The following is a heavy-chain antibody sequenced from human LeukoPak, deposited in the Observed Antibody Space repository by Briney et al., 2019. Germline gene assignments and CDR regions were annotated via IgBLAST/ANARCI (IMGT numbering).Heavy chain of an antibody. CDR2: IYNSGGT. CDR1: GGSISSYH. CDR3: ARVSSSGAGYIDV. Sequence: SSETLSLTCTVSGGSISSYHWSWIRQPPGKGLEWIANIYNSGGTNYNPSLKSRVTISVDTSKNQFSLRLSSVTAADTAVYYCARVSSSGAGYIDVWGKGTTVTISS. V-gene: IGHV4-59*01. J-gene: IGHJ6*03. D-gene: IGHD6-19*01.